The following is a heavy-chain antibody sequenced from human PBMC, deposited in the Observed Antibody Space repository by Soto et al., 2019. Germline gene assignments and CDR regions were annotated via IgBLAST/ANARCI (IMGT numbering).Heavy chain of an antibody. CDR2: IIPIFNSA. J-gene: IGHJ4*02. V-gene: IGHV1-69*13. D-gene: IGHD5-12*01. Sequence: SVKVSCKAAGGTFNNYALSWVRQAPGQGLEWVGGIIPIFNSANYAQKFQGRVTITADDSTSTAYMELRSLRPDDTAVYYCAREVTVASYSFDFWGQGTLVTVSS. CDR3: AREVTVASYSFDF. CDR1: GGTFNNYA.